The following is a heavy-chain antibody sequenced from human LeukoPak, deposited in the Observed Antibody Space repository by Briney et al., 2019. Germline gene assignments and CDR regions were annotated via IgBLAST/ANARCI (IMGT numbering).Heavy chain of an antibody. J-gene: IGHJ3*02. CDR2: ISGDEIWT. Sequence: GGSLRLSCAASGFTLSNHWMHWVRQAPGKGLVWVSRISGDEIWTSYADSVKGRFIISRHNAKDTLYLQMNSLRTEDTAVYYCAREYNSGPKQTDAFDIWGKGTMVTVSS. CDR1: GFTLSNHW. D-gene: IGHD3-22*01. CDR3: AREYNSGPKQTDAFDI. V-gene: IGHV3-74*01.